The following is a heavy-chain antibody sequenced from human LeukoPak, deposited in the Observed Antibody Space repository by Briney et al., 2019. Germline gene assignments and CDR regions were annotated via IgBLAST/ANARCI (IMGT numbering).Heavy chain of an antibody. CDR3: ARPRLIAAEFDY. V-gene: IGHV4-39*01. D-gene: IGHD6-13*01. CDR2: INYSGST. CDR1: GGSISSSSYY. J-gene: IGHJ4*02. Sequence: SETLSLTCTVSGGSISSSSYYWGWIRQPPGKGLEWIGSINYSGSTYYNPSLKSRVTISVDTSKNQFSLKLSSVTAADTAVYYCARPRLIAAEFDYWGQGTLVTVSS.